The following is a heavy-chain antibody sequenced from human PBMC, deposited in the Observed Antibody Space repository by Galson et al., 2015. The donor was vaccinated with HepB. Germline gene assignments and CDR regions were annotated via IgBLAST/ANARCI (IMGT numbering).Heavy chain of an antibody. D-gene: IGHD5-24*01. Sequence: SLRLSCAASGFTFSNYAFHWVRQAPGKGLEWVALISYDGINKYYADSLKGRFTISRDKSKNTLFLQMNNMRGEDTALYYCASLETRGMTTMPFDYWGQGTQVTVSS. V-gene: IGHV3-30-3*02. J-gene: IGHJ4*02. CDR1: GFTFSNYA. CDR3: ASLETRGMTTMPFDY. CDR2: ISYDGINK.